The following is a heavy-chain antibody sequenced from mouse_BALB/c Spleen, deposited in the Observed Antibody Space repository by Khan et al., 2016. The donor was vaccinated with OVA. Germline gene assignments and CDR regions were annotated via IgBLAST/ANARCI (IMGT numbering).Heavy chain of an antibody. V-gene: IGHV9-3-1*01. CDR1: GYTFTNYG. D-gene: IGHD3-3*01. CDR3: VRGGRKSMDY. J-gene: IGHJ4*01. CDR2: IYTYTGEP. Sequence: QIQLVQSGPDLKKPGETVKISCKASGYTFTNYGINWVKQAPGKGLKWMGWIYTYTGEPTYADDFKGRFAFSLETSASTAYLQINKLKNEDTATYFCVRGGRKSMDYWGQGTSVTVSS.